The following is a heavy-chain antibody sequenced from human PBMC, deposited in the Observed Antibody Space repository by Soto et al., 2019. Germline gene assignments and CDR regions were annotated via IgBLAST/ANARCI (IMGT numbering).Heavy chain of an antibody. CDR1: GFTFSSYS. D-gene: IGHD3-16*01. CDR3: ARGSDYVWGSYSAEFDY. J-gene: IGHJ4*02. V-gene: IGHV3-48*02. Sequence: EVQLVESGGGLVQPGGSLRLSCAASGFTFSSYSMNWVRQAPGKGLEWVSYISSSSSTIYYADSVKGRFTISRDNAKNSLYLQMNSLRDEGTAVYYCARGSDYVWGSYSAEFDYWGQGTLVTVSS. CDR2: ISSSSSTI.